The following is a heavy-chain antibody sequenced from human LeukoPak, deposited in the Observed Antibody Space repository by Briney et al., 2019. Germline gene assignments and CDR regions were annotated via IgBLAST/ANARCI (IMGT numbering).Heavy chain of an antibody. CDR1: GGTFSSYA. V-gene: IGHV1-69*05. CDR3: ARDRKGYSYGDMGY. D-gene: IGHD5-18*01. CDR2: IIPIFGTA. Sequence: SVKVSCKASGGTFSSYAISWVRQAPGQGLEWMGGIIPIFGTANYAQKFQGRVTITTDESTSTAYMELSSLRSEDTAVYYCARDRKGYSYGDMGYWGQGTLVTVSS. J-gene: IGHJ4*02.